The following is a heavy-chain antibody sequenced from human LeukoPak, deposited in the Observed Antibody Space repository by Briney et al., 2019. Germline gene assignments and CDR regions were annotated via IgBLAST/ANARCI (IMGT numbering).Heavy chain of an antibody. CDR3: ARGGFVFDI. Sequence: PRGSLRLSCVASGFTFNTYSMNWFRQAPGKGLEWISYISSSSATIYYADSVKGRFTISRDNAKNSLYLQMHSLRAEDTAVYYCARGGFVFDIWGQGTVVTVSS. J-gene: IGHJ3*02. D-gene: IGHD3-10*01. CDR1: GFTFNTYS. V-gene: IGHV3-48*04. CDR2: ISSSSATI.